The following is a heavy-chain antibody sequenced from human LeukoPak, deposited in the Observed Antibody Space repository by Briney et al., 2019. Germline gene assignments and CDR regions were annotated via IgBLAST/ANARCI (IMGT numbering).Heavy chain of an antibody. CDR3: ARLTKGRYFDYIFDY. CDR2: IYYTGST. Sequence: SETLSLTCTVSGGSVSSSLNYWGWIRQPPGKGLEWIGNIYYTGSTYSNPTLKSRLTMSVDTSKNQFSLKLSSVTAADTAVYYCARLTKGRYFDYIFDYWGQGTLLTVSS. J-gene: IGHJ4*02. V-gene: IGHV4-39*01. CDR1: GGSVSSSLNY. D-gene: IGHD3-9*01.